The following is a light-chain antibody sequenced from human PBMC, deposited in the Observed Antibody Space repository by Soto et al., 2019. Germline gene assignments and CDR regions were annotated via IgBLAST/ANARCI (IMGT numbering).Light chain of an antibody. CDR2: DVS. Sequence: QSALTQPPSASGSPGQSVTISCTGTSSDVGGYNFVSWYQQHPGKAPKFIIYDVSKRPSGVPDRFSGSKSGNTASLTVSGLQAEDEADYFCSSYAGSNNLVFGGGTKLTVL. J-gene: IGLJ2*01. CDR1: SSDVGGYNF. V-gene: IGLV2-8*01. CDR3: SSYAGSNNLV.